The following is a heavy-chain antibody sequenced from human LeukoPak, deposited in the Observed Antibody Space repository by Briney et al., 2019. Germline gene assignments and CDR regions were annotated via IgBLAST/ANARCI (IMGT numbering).Heavy chain of an antibody. CDR2: INPNSGDT. CDR3: ARTLVVINDAFDI. Sequence: ASVKVSCKASGGTFNSYDINWVRQAPGQGLEWMGWINPNSGDTNYAQKFQGRVSMTGDTSISTAYMELSRLRSDDTAVYYCARTLVVINDAFDIWGQGTMVTVSS. CDR1: GGTFNSYD. V-gene: IGHV1-2*02. J-gene: IGHJ3*02. D-gene: IGHD3-22*01.